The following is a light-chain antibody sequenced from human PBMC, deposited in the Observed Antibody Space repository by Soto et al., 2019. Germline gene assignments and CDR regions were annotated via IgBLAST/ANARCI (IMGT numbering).Light chain of an antibody. V-gene: IGLV2-14*01. CDR1: SNDRGVYNY. CDR2: EVF. Sequence: QSALTQPAYVSGSPGQSITISCIGTSNDRGVYNYVSWYQQQPGKAPRLIIYEVFNRPSGISHRFSGSKSGNTASLTISGLQAEDEADYYCSSYTTSTTVPFGGGTKLTVL. J-gene: IGLJ2*01. CDR3: SSYTTSTTVP.